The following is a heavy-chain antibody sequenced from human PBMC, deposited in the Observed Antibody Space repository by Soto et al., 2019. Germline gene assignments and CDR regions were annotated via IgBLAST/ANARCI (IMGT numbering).Heavy chain of an antibody. CDR2: ISYDGSNK. V-gene: IGHV3-30*18. CDR3: AKDAVSSSWYSRGLKHYFDY. D-gene: IGHD6-13*01. Sequence: GGSLRLSCAASGFTFSSYGMHWVRQAPGKGLEWVAVISYDGSNKYYADSVKGRFTISRDNSKNTLYLQMNSLRAEDTAVYYCAKDAVSSSWYSRGLKHYFDYWGQGTLVTVSX. CDR1: GFTFSSYG. J-gene: IGHJ4*02.